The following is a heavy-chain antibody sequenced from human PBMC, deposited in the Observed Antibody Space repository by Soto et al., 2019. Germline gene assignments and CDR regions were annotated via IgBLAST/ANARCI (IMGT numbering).Heavy chain of an antibody. Sequence: SQTLSLTGGISGDSVSSNGATWSWIRQSPSRGLEWLGRTYYRSSWYSDYAVSVKSRITINADTSKNQFSLQLNSVTPEDTAVYYCARQTTVAGHAFDIWGQGTMVTVS. CDR3: ARQTTVAGHAFDI. V-gene: IGHV6-1*01. CDR1: GDSVSSNGAT. J-gene: IGHJ3*02. CDR2: TYYRSSWYS. D-gene: IGHD6-19*01.